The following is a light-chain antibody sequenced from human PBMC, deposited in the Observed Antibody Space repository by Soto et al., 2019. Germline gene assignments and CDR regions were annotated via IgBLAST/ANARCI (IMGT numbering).Light chain of an antibody. J-gene: IGLJ1*01. CDR2: EVS. V-gene: IGLV2-14*01. Sequence: QSALTQPASVSGSPGQSITISCTGTSSDVGGYKYASWYQLHPGKAPKLMIYEVSNRPSGISNRFSASKSGNTASLTISGLQAEDEADYYCFSYTSSTAYVFGTGTKLTVL. CDR1: SSDVGGYKY. CDR3: FSYTSSTAYV.